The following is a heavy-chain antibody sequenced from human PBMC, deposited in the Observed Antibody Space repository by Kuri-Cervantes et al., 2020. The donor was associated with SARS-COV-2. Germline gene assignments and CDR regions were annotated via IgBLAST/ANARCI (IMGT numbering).Heavy chain of an antibody. J-gene: IGHJ4*02. CDR3: ATDAAHTSMAY. Sequence: GGSLRLSCTASGFNFGDFAMAWFRQAPGKGMERIGFIKSKTYYGTTKYAASVKGRFTISRDDSKSIAYLQMNSLKTEDTAVYYCATDAAHTSMAYWGQGTLVTVSS. CDR2: IKSKTYYGTT. CDR1: GFNFGDFA. D-gene: IGHD2-2*01. V-gene: IGHV3-49*03.